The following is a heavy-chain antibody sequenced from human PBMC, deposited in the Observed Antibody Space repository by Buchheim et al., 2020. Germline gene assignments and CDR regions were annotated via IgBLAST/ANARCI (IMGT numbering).Heavy chain of an antibody. D-gene: IGHD3-22*01. Sequence: QVQLQESGPGLVKPSQTLSLTCTVSGGSISSGGYSWSWIRQHPGKGLEWIGYIYYSGSTYYNPSLKSRVTITVDTSKNQFALKLSSVTAADTAVYYCARGDYDSSGPGPFDPWGQETL. CDR1: GGSISSGGYS. V-gene: IGHV4-31*03. J-gene: IGHJ5*02. CDR3: ARGDYDSSGPGPFDP. CDR2: IYYSGST.